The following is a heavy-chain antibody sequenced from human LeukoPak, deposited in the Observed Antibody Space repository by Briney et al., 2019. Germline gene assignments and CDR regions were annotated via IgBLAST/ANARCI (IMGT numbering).Heavy chain of an antibody. J-gene: IGHJ6*03. CDR2: MNPNSGNT. CDR3: AGVGLQYYYYYMDV. V-gene: IGHV1-8*01. Sequence: GASVKVSCKASGYTFTSYDINWVRQATGQGLEWMGWMNPNSGNTGYAQKFQGRVTMTRNTSISTAYMELSSLRSEDTAVYYCAGVGLQYYYYYMDVWGKGTTVTVSS. CDR1: GYTFTSYD.